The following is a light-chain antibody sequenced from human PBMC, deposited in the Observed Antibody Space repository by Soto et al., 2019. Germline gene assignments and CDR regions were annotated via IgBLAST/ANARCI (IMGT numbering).Light chain of an antibody. V-gene: IGKV1-5*03. CDR1: QSISSW. Sequence: DIQMTQSPSTLSASVGDRVTITCRASQSISSWLAWYQQKPGKAPKLLIYKASSLESGVPSRFSGSGSGTEFTLTISSLQTDDFATYYCKQYNSYSITFGPGTKVDIK. CDR2: KAS. CDR3: KQYNSYSIT. J-gene: IGKJ3*01.